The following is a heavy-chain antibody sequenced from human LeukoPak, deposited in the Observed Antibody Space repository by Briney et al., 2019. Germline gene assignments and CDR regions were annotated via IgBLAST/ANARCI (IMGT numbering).Heavy chain of an antibody. D-gene: IGHD5-18*01. CDR3: ARDRGGDTAMMG. J-gene: IGHJ4*02. Sequence: ASVKVSCEASGYTFTSYYIHWVRRAPGQGLEWMGIIYPSGGSTSYAQKFQDRVTMTTDTSTSTVYMELSNLRSEDTAVYYCARDRGGDTAMMGWGQGTLITVSS. CDR1: GYTFTSYY. CDR2: IYPSGGST. V-gene: IGHV1-46*01.